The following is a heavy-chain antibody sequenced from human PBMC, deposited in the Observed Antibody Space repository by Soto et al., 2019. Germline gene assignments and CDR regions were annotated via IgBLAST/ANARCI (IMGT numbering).Heavy chain of an antibody. CDR2: IIPIFGTA. Sequence: QVQLVQSGAEVKKPGSSVNVSCKASGGSFTNYTFSWVRQAPGQGLEWMGGIIPIFGTATYAQKFQGRVTTAADESTSTTDMDLSSLRSEDTAVYYCARERRREGYDYFAYWGERTLVTVSS. CDR1: GGSFTNYT. CDR3: ARERRREGYDYFAY. J-gene: IGHJ4*02. D-gene: IGHD5-12*01. V-gene: IGHV1-69*12.